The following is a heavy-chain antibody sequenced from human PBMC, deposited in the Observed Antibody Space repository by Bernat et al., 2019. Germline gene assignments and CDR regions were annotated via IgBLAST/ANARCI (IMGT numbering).Heavy chain of an antibody. Sequence: EVQLVESGGGLVKPGGSLRLSCAASGFTFSNAWMSWVRQAPGKGLEWVGRIKSKTDGGTTDYAAPVKGRFTISRDDSKNMLYLQMNSLKTEDTAVYYCTTDPLSGGVITGWGQGTLVTVSS. CDR1: GFTFSNAW. V-gene: IGHV3-15*01. CDR3: TTDPLSGGVITG. J-gene: IGHJ4*02. D-gene: IGHD3-10*01. CDR2: IKSKTDGGTT.